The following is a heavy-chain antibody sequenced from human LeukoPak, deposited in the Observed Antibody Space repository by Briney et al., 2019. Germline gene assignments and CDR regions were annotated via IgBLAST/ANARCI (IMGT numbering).Heavy chain of an antibody. V-gene: IGHV4-59*01. CDR2: IYYSGST. CDR3: ARSGSGSYYTLRVGYYMDV. J-gene: IGHJ6*03. Sequence: SETLSLTCTVSGGSISSYYWSWIRQPPGKGLEWIGYIYYSGSTNYNPSLKSRVTISVDTSKNQFSLKLSSVTAADTAVYYCARSGSGSYYTLRVGYYMDVWGKGTTVTISS. CDR1: GGSISSYY. D-gene: IGHD3-10*01.